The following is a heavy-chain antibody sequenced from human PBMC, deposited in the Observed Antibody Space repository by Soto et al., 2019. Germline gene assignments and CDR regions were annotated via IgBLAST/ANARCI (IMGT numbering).Heavy chain of an antibody. J-gene: IGHJ6*02. CDR2: ISYDGSNK. CDR1: GFTFSSYA. Sequence: GGSLRLSCAASGFTFSSYAMHWVRQAPGKGLEWVAVISYDGSNKYYADSVKGRFTISRDNSKNTLYLQMNSLRAEDTAVYYCARDGIDIVVVPAAISFYYGMDVWGQGTTVTVSS. CDR3: ARDGIDIVVVPAAISFYYGMDV. D-gene: IGHD2-2*01. V-gene: IGHV3-30-3*01.